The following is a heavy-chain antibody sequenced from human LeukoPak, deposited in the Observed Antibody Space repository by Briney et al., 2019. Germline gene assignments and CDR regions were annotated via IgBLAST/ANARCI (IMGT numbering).Heavy chain of an antibody. Sequence: GGSLRLSCAASGFTFNNYAMNWVRQAPGKGLEWVSSISGGGETTYYADSAKGRFTISRDNSQNTLYLQMNSLRAEDTAVYYCSKDYADYVGYFFFDYWGQGTLVTVSS. CDR3: SKDYADYVGYFFFDY. D-gene: IGHD4-17*01. CDR2: ISGGGETT. J-gene: IGHJ4*02. V-gene: IGHV3-23*01. CDR1: GFTFNNYA.